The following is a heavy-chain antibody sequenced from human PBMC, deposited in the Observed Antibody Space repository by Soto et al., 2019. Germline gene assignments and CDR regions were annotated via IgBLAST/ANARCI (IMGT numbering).Heavy chain of an antibody. Sequence: QVQLQESGPGLVKPSQTLSLTCTVSGGSISSGDYYWSWIRQPPGKGLEWIGYIYYSGSTYYNPSLKSRVTMSVDTSKNHFSLKLSSVTAADTAVYYCARKSRGYMRWSGWFDPWGQGTLVTVSS. D-gene: IGHD5-18*01. CDR3: ARKSRGYMRWSGWFDP. V-gene: IGHV4-30-4*01. CDR1: GGSISSGDYY. J-gene: IGHJ5*02. CDR2: IYYSGST.